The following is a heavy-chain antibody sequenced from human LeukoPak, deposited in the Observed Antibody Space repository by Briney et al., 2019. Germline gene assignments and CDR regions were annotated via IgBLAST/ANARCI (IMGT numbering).Heavy chain of an antibody. V-gene: IGHV4-30-2*01. Sequence: SETLSLNCAVSGGSISSGGYSCSWIRQPPGKGLEWIGYIYHSGSTYYNPSLKSRVTISVDRSKNQFSLKLSSVTAADTAVYYCARGNYYDSSGYPDAFDIWGQGTMVTVSS. J-gene: IGHJ3*02. CDR3: ARGNYYDSSGYPDAFDI. CDR1: GGSISSGGYS. D-gene: IGHD3-22*01. CDR2: IYHSGST.